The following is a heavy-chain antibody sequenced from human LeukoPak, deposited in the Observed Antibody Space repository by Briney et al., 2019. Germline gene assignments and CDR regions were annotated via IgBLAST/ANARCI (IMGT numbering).Heavy chain of an antibody. J-gene: IGHJ4*02. CDR2: IRYDGSNK. CDR1: GFTFSSYG. D-gene: IGHD6-25*01. V-gene: IGHV3-30*02. CDR3: ASFLSARTIDY. Sequence: AGGSLRLSCAASGFTFSSYGMHWVRQAPGKGLEWVAFIRYDGSNKYYADSVKGRFTISRDNSKNTLYLQMNSLRAEDTAVYYCASFLSARTIDYWGQGTLVTVSS.